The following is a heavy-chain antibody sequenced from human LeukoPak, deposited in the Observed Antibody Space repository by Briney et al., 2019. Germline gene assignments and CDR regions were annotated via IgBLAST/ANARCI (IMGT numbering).Heavy chain of an antibody. CDR3: EKVQLGIGVDY. Sequence: PGGPLSLSCAASGFGFSSYAVSWVRQAPGRGLEWVSGISDGGSRTYYADSVKGRFTISRDDSKNTLYLQMNSLRAEDTAVYYSEKVQLGIGVDYWGQGTLVTVSS. CDR1: GFGFSSYA. CDR2: ISDGGSRT. J-gene: IGHJ4*02. D-gene: IGHD7-27*01. V-gene: IGHV3-23*01.